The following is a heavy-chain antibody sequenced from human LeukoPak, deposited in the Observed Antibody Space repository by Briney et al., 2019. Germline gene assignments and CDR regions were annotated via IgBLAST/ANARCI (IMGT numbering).Heavy chain of an antibody. CDR1: GFTFSDYY. J-gene: IGHJ4*02. Sequence: GGSLRLSCAASGFTFSDYYMSWIRQAPGEGLEWVSYISGSGSIIDYADSVKGRFIISRDNAKNSLSLQMNSLRAEDTAVYYCARDGVGLDSWGQGTLVTVSS. V-gene: IGHV3-11*04. D-gene: IGHD2-8*01. CDR3: ARDGVGLDS. CDR2: ISGSGSII.